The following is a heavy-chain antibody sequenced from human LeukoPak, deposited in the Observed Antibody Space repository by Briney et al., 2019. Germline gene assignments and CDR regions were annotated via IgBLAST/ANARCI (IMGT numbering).Heavy chain of an antibody. J-gene: IGHJ3*02. CDR1: GYTFTGYY. Sequence: ASVKVSCKASGYTFTGYYMHWVRQAPGQGLEWMGWINPNSGGTNYAQKFQGRVTMTRNTSISTAYMELSRLRSDDTAVYYCARGWYYDILTGYPRGAFDIWGQGTMVTVSS. CDR2: INPNSGGT. D-gene: IGHD3-9*01. CDR3: ARGWYYDILTGYPRGAFDI. V-gene: IGHV1-2*02.